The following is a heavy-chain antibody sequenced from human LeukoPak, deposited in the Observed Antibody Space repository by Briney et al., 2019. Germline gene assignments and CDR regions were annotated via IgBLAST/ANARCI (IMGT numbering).Heavy chain of an antibody. V-gene: IGHV3-7*01. CDR2: IKQDGSEI. J-gene: IGHJ6*03. Sequence: GGSLRLSCAAPGFTFSSSWMSWVRQAPGKGLEWVANIKQDGSEIYYVDSVKGRFTISRDNAKNSLYLQMNRLRAEDTAVYYCARDAPYCSGGSCYGVYHYYYMDVWGKGTTVTVSS. CDR3: ARDAPYCSGGSCYGVYHYYYMDV. CDR1: GFTFSSSW. D-gene: IGHD2-15*01.